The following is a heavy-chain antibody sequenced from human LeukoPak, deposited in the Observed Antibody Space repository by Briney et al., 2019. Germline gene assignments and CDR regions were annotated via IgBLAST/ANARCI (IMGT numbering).Heavy chain of an antibody. CDR1: GFTFSSYG. CDR3: AKGELWFGELFRGDAFDI. J-gene: IGHJ3*02. CDR2: ISYDGSNK. V-gene: IGHV3-30*18. D-gene: IGHD3-10*01. Sequence: GGSLRLSCAASGFTFSSYGMHWVRQAPGKGLEGVAVISYDGSNKYYADSVKGRFTISRDNSKNTLYLQMNSLRAEDTAVYYCAKGELWFGELFRGDAFDIWGQGTMVTVSS.